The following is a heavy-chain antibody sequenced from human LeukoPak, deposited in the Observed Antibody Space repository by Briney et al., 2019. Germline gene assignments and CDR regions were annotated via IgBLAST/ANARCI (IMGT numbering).Heavy chain of an antibody. CDR2: SNHSGST. D-gene: IGHD6-19*01. CDR3: ARELTFFTSSSGWYPSEYYYGMDV. V-gene: IGHV4-34*01. J-gene: IGHJ6*02. CDR1: GGSFSGYY. Sequence: SETLSLTCAVSGGSFSGYYWSLIRQPPGKGLEWIGESNHSGSTNYNPSLKSRVTISVDTSKNQFSLKLSSVTAADTAVYYCARELTFFTSSSGWYPSEYYYGMDVWGQGTTVTVSS.